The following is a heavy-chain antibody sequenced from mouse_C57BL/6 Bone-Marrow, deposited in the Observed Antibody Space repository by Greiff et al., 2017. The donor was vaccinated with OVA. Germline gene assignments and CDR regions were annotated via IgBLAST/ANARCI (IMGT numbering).Heavy chain of an antibody. CDR3: ARRGDLRLRGWYYFDY. CDR2: IDPSDSET. CDR1: GYTFTSYW. Sequence: QVQLQQPGAELVRPGSSVKLSCKASGYTFTSYWMHWVKQRPIQGLEWIGNIDPSDSETHYNQKFKDKATLTVDKSSSTAYTRLSSLTSEDSAVYYCARRGDLRLRGWYYFDYWGQGTTLTVSS. J-gene: IGHJ2*01. D-gene: IGHD3-2*02. V-gene: IGHV1-52*01.